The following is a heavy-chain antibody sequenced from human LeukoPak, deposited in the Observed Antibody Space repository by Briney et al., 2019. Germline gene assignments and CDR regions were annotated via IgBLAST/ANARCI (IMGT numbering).Heavy chain of an antibody. CDR1: GYTFTSYY. D-gene: IGHD4-17*01. CDR3: ARDPPDYGDYAWLPPVFIGMDV. CDR2: INPSGGST. Sequence: ASVKVSCKASGYTFTSYYMHWVRQAPGQGLEWMRIINPSGGSTSYAQKFQGRVTMTRDTSTSTVYMELSSLRSEDTAVYYCARDPPDYGDYAWLPPVFIGMDVWGQGTTVTVSS. V-gene: IGHV1-46*01. J-gene: IGHJ6*02.